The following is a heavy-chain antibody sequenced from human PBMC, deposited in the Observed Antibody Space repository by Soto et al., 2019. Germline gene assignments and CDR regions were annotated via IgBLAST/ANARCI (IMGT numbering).Heavy chain of an antibody. D-gene: IGHD6-13*01. V-gene: IGHV3-74*01. J-gene: IGHJ3*01. CDR2: IEGDGSST. CDR1: GFTFSSYW. CDR3: AREGLDTAGFFDV. Sequence: GGSLRLACAASGFTFSSYWMHWVRQAPGKGLEWVSRIEGDGSSTTSADSVKGRFTVSRDDARNTLYLQMSSLGADDTAIYYCAREGLDTAGFFDVWGQGTMVTVSS.